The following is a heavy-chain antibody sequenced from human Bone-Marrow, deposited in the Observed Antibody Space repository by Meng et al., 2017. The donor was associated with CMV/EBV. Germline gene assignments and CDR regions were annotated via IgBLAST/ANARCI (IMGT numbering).Heavy chain of an antibody. CDR1: GFTFSSYA. CDR3: ARSDDRYYYYGRDV. V-gene: IGHV3-30*04. CDR2: ISYDGSNK. J-gene: IGHJ6*02. Sequence: GESLKISCAASGFTFSSYAMHWVRQAPGKGLEWVAVISYDGSNKYYADSVKGRFTISRDNSKNTLYLQMNSLRAEDTAVYYCARSDDRYYYYGRDVWGQGNTVNV.